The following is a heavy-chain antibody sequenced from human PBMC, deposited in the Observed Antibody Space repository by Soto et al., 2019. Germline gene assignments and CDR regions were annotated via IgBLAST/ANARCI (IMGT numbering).Heavy chain of an antibody. CDR2: ISVSGDST. D-gene: IGHD2-15*01. CDR3: AALVVVAATYNWFDP. V-gene: IGHV3-23*01. Sequence: EVQLLESGGGLVQPGGSLRLSCAASEFTLSSYAITWVRQAPGKGLEWVSAISVSGDSTYYADSVKGRFTISRDNYKNMVYLQMNSLRADDTAVYYCAALVVVAATYNWFDPWGPGTLVTVSS. CDR1: EFTLSSYA. J-gene: IGHJ5*02.